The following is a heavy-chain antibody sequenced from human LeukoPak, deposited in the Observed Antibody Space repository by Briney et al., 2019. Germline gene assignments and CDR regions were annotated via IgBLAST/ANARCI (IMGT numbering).Heavy chain of an antibody. Sequence: GGSLRLSCAASGFTFSSYGMSWVRQAPGKGLEWVSAISGSGGGTYYADSVKGRFTISRDNSKNTLYLQMNSLRAEDTAVYYCAKGHDILTGYYPDAFDIWGQGTMVTVSS. V-gene: IGHV3-23*01. CDR1: GFTFSSYG. D-gene: IGHD3-9*01. CDR3: AKGHDILTGYYPDAFDI. CDR2: ISGSGGGT. J-gene: IGHJ3*02.